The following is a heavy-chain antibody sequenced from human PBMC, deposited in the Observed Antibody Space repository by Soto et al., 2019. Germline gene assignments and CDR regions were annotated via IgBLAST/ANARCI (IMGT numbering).Heavy chain of an antibody. Sequence: VASVKLSCKASGGTFSSYAISWVRQAPGQGREWMGGIIPIFGTANYAQKFQGRVTITADESTSTAYMELSSLRSEDTAVYYCATDAYNEPDSSSWYVYYCGMDVWGQGTTVTVSS. D-gene: IGHD6-13*01. CDR1: GGTFSSYA. J-gene: IGHJ6*02. CDR3: ATDAYNEPDSSSWYVYYCGMDV. V-gene: IGHV1-69*13. CDR2: IIPIFGTA.